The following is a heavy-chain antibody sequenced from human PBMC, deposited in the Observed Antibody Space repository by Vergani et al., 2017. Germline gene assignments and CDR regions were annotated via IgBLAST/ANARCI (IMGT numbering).Heavy chain of an antibody. Sequence: RLVQSGGGLAHPGGSLRLSCAASGLPVSGFAFNTYAMIWVRQAPGKGLEWVALISYDGTNKYYTNSVRGRFIISRDNSKSTLFLQMNSLRVDDMAVYYCARDRGGWRYSRYFYNYYMDVWVKGTTVTVSS. D-gene: IGHD3-10*01. CDR2: ISYDGTNK. CDR1: GLPVSGFAFNTYA. V-gene: IGHV3-30-3*01. J-gene: IGHJ6*03. CDR3: ARDRGGWRYSRYFYNYYMDV.